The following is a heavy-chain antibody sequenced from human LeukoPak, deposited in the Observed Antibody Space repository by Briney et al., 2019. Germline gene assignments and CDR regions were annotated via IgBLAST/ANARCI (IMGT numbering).Heavy chain of an antibody. CDR1: RFTFSTYW. CDR2: IKQDGSEK. V-gene: IGHV3-7*01. J-gene: IGHJ5*02. D-gene: IGHD4-23*01. Sequence: GGSLRLSXAASRFTFSTYWMSWVRQAPGKGLEWVANIKQDGSEKYYVDSVKGRFTISRDNAKNSLDLQMNSLRGEDTAVYYCTRSIYGGIDQWGQGTLVTVSS. CDR3: TRSIYGGIDQ.